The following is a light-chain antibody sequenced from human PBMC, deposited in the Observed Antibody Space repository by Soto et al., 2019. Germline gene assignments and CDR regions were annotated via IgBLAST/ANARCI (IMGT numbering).Light chain of an antibody. CDR2: KAS. CDR1: QSISSW. J-gene: IGKJ1*01. Sequence: DIQMTQSPSTLSASVGDRVTITCRASQSISSWLAWYQQKPGKAPKLLIYKASSLESGVPSRFSGSGSGTEFTLTISSLQPDDFATYYCQQYNSYWTFGQLTKVEI. CDR3: QQYNSYWT. V-gene: IGKV1-5*03.